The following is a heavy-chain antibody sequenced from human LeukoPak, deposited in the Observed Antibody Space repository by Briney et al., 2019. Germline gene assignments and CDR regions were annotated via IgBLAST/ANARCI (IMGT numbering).Heavy chain of an antibody. CDR3: ARGRLGYDSSGIRRGAFDI. J-gene: IGHJ3*02. Sequence: GASVKVSCKASGYTFTSYYMHWVRQAPGQGLEWMGIINPSGGSTSYAQKFQGRVTMTRDTSTSTVYMELSSLRSEDTAVYYCARGRLGYDSSGIRRGAFDIWGQGTRVTVSS. CDR2: INPSGGST. V-gene: IGHV1-46*01. D-gene: IGHD3-22*01. CDR1: GYTFTSYY.